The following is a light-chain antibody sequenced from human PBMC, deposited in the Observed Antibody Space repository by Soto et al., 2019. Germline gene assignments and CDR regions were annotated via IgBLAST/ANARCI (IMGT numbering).Light chain of an antibody. CDR3: HHPDT. J-gene: IGKJ1*01. V-gene: IGKV3-11*01. Sequence: EIVLTQSPATLSLSPGERATLSCRASQSVSTYLAWYQQRPGQAPRLLIYDASNRATGIPVRFSGSGSGTDFTLTISSLEPEDFAVYYRHHPDTFGQGTKVEIK. CDR1: QSVSTY. CDR2: DAS.